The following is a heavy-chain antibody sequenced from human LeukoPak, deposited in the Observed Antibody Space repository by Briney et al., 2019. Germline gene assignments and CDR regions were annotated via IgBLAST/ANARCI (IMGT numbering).Heavy chain of an antibody. CDR3: ASLLYDYGDYGIDY. Sequence: KSSETLSLTCTVSGGSISSSSYYWGWVRQPPGKGLEWIGSIYYSGSTYHNPSLKSRVTISVDTSKNQFSLKLSSVTAADTAVYYCASLLYDYGDYGIDYWGQGTLVTVSS. D-gene: IGHD4-17*01. CDR1: GGSISSSSYY. CDR2: IYYSGST. V-gene: IGHV4-39*01. J-gene: IGHJ4*02.